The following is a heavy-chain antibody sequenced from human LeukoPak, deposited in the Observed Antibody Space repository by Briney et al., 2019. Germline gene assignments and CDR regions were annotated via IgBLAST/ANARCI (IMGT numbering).Heavy chain of an antibody. CDR3: ARYYGSGRAYFDY. D-gene: IGHD3-10*01. V-gene: IGHV4-34*01. CDR2: INHSGST. CDR1: GGSFSGYY. J-gene: IGHJ4*02. Sequence: SETLSLTCAVYGGSFSGYYWSWIRQPPGKGLEWIGEINHSGSTNYNPSLKSRVTISLDPAKNQFSLKLGSVTAAETAVYYCARYYGSGRAYFDYWGQGTLVTVSS.